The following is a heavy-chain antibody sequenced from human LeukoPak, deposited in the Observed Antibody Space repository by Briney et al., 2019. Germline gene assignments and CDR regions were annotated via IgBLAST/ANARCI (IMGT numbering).Heavy chain of an antibody. CDR3: ARVRMSGSGSYGGFHY. D-gene: IGHD3-10*01. CDR1: GFTFSSYW. Sequence: GGSLRLSCAASGFTFSSYWMSWVRQAPGKGLEWVAFIRYDGSNKYYADSVKERFTISRDNSKNTLYLQLNSLTAEDTAVYYCARVRMSGSGSYGGFHYWGQGTLVTVSS. CDR2: IRYDGSNK. J-gene: IGHJ4*02. V-gene: IGHV3-30*02.